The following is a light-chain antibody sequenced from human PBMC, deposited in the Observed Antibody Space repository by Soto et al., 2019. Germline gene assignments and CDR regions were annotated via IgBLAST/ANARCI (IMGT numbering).Light chain of an antibody. CDR3: QQYGSSPVT. J-gene: IGKJ1*01. CDR1: QSVSSSF. CDR2: GAS. V-gene: IGKV3-20*01. Sequence: EIVSTQSPGTLSLSPGERATLSCRASQSVSSSFLAWYQQKPGQAPRLLIYGASGRATGIPDRFSGSGSGTDFTLTISRLEPEDFAVYYCQQYGSSPVTFGQGTKVDIK.